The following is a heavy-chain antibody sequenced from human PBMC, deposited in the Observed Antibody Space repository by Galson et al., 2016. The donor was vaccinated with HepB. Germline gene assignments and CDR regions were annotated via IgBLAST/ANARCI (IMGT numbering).Heavy chain of an antibody. Sequence: QSGAEVKKPGESLKISCKASGYIFTDYWIAWVRQMPGKGLEWMGRIYPRDSESRYSPSSEGQVTISVDESISTVYLQWTSLKASDTAMYYCARQGEDWDGNHYQYSHGPDVWGQGTTVTVSS. CDR3: ARQGEDWDGNHYQYSHGPDV. D-gene: IGHD5-24*01. CDR1: GYIFTDYW. J-gene: IGHJ6*02. CDR2: IYPRDSES. V-gene: IGHV5-51*01.